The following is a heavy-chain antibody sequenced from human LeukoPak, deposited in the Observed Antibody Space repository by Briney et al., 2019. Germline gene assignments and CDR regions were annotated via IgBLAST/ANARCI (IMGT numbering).Heavy chain of an antibody. V-gene: IGHV4-59*08. CDR2: LYYSGST. Sequence: KPSETLSLTCSVSGVSISSHYWSWLRQPPGKGLEWCGNLYYSGSTNYNPSLKSRVTISVGTSKNQFSLKLSSVTAADTAVCYCARLSPYLGSGSSAFPDDFWGQGTLVTVSS. CDR3: ARLSPYLGSGSSAFPDDF. D-gene: IGHD3-10*01. CDR1: GVSISSHY. J-gene: IGHJ4*02.